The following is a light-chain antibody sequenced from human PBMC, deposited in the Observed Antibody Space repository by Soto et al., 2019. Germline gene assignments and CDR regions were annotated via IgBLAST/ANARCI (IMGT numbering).Light chain of an antibody. Sequence: DIQMTQSPSSLSASIGDRVTITCQASQDIRQYLNWYQQKPGKAPKLLIYDASRLETGVPSKFSGSGSGTDFTFTVSSQQPEHIGTYYCPVYYYMSAGFTVGPGTKVGL. CDR1: QDIRQY. V-gene: IGKV1-33*01. J-gene: IGKJ3*01. CDR2: DAS. CDR3: PVYYYMSAGFT.